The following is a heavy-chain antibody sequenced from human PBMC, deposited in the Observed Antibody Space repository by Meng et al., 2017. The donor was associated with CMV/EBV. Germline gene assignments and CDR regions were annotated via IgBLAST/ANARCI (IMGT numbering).Heavy chain of an antibody. CDR1: GYTFTSYA. Sequence: VLSVQSGAEVKKPGASVKVSCKASGYTFTSYAISWLRQAPGQGLEWMRGIIPIFGTANYAQKFQGRGTITADESTSTAYMELSSLRSEDTAVYYCAREGALAYFDYWGQGTLVTVSS. J-gene: IGHJ4*02. V-gene: IGHV1-69*13. D-gene: IGHD5-12*01. CDR3: AREGALAYFDY. CDR2: IIPIFGTA.